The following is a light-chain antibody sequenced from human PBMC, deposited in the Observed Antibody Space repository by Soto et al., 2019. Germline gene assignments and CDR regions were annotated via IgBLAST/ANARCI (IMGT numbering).Light chain of an antibody. CDR1: QSIRNSY. V-gene: IGKV3-20*01. CDR2: DAS. CDR3: QRYGSSVLT. Sequence: EIVLTHSPGTVSLAPGEKDTLSCRASQSIRNSYLACYQQKPGQGPRLLIYDASSRATGIPDRFSGGGSGRDFTLTISSLEPEDSAVYYCQRYGSSVLTFGGGNKVEIK. J-gene: IGKJ4*01.